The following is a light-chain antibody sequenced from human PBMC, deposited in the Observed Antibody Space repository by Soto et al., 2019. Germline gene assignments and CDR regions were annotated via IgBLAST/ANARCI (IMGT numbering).Light chain of an antibody. Sequence: DIQMTQSPSSLSASVGDRVTITCQASQDISNYLNWYQQKPGKAPKLLIYDASNLETGVTSRFSGSGSGTDFTVTISSLQPEDIATYYCQQYDNLRGLTFGGGTKVEIK. J-gene: IGKJ4*01. CDR3: QQYDNLRGLT. CDR1: QDISNY. V-gene: IGKV1-33*01. CDR2: DAS.